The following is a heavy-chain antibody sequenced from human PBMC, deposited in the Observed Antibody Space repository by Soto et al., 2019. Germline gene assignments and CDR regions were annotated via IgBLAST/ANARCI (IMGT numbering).Heavy chain of an antibody. D-gene: IGHD5-18*01. CDR3: ASGIQLWLRRINNGYSG. J-gene: IGHJ4*02. Sequence: QVQLVQSGAEVKKTESSVKVSCKAPGGTFSTCAISWVRQAPGQGLEWMGGIIPMFGTANYAQRFQDRVTITADESTNTVYMELSSLRSEDTAVYFCASGIQLWLRRINNGYSGWGQGTLVTVSS. V-gene: IGHV1-69*12. CDR1: GGTFSTCA. CDR2: IIPMFGTA.